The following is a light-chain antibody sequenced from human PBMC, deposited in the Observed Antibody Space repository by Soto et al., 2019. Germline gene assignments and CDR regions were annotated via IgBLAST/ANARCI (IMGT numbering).Light chain of an antibody. CDR3: AAWVDSLNGYV. Sequence: QSVLTQPPSASGTPGQRVTISCSGGSSNIGTNAVNWYQQLPGTAPKLLIYNNNQRPSGVPDRFSGSKSGTSASLAISGLQSEVEADYYCAAWVDSLNGYVFGTGTKVTVL. J-gene: IGLJ1*01. CDR1: SSNIGTNA. V-gene: IGLV1-44*01. CDR2: NNN.